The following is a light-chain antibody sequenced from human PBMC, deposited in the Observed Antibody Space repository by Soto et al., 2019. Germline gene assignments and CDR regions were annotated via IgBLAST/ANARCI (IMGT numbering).Light chain of an antibody. CDR3: CSYAGSSTSL. CDR2: EGS. CDR1: SSDVGSYNL. V-gene: IGLV2-23*01. Sequence: QSVLTQPASVSGSPGQSITISCTGTSSDVGSYNLVSWYQQHPGKAPKLMIYEGSKRPSGVSNRFSGSKSGNTASLTISGLQTEDEADDYCCSYAGSSTSLFGGGTKLTVL. J-gene: IGLJ2*01.